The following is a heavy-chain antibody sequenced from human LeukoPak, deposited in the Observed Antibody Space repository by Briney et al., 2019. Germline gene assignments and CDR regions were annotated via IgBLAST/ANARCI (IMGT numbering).Heavy chain of an antibody. V-gene: IGHV3-23*01. CDR2: ISGSGAST. CDR1: GFTLSTNA. J-gene: IGHJ4*02. CDR3: AKDVGKWESLHFFDY. Sequence: GGSLRLSCLTSGFTLSTNAMSWVRQAPGKGLEWISGISGSGASTYYADSVKGRFTISRDDSRNTLYLQMNSLRGDDTAVYYRAKDVGKWESLHFFDYWGQGTLVTVSS. D-gene: IGHD1-26*01.